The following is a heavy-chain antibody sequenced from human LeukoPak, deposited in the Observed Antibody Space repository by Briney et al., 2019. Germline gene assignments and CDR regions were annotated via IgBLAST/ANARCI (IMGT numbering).Heavy chain of an antibody. CDR3: ARERGTYYYFDY. D-gene: IGHD1-26*01. V-gene: IGHV3-21*01. CDR2: ISSSSSFT. CDR1: GFTFSSYS. J-gene: IGHJ4*02. Sequence: GGSLRLSCAASGFTFSSYSMNWVRQAPGKGLEWVSSISSSSSFTYYADSVKGRFTISRDNAKNSLYLQMNSLRAEDTAVYFCARERGTYYYFDYWGQGTLVTVSS.